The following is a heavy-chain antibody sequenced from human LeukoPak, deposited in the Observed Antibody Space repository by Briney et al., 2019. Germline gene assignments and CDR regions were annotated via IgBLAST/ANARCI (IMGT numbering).Heavy chain of an antibody. Sequence: SQTLSLTCTVSGGSISSGGYYWSWIRQPPGKGLEWIGYIYHSGSTYYNPSLKSRVTISVDRSKNQFSLKLSSVTAADTAVYYCARGSPDFWSGYNWFDPWGQGTLVTVSS. V-gene: IGHV4-30-2*01. J-gene: IGHJ5*02. CDR3: ARGSPDFWSGYNWFDP. CDR1: GGSISSGGYY. D-gene: IGHD3-3*01. CDR2: IYHSGST.